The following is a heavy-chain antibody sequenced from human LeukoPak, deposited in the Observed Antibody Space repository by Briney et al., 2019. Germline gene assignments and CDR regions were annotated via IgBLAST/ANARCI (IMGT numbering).Heavy chain of an antibody. V-gene: IGHV4-30-4*01. J-gene: IGHJ5*02. CDR1: GGSISSGDYY. CDR2: IYYSGSS. Sequence: SETLSLTCTVSGGSISSGDYYWSWIRQPPGKGLEWIGYIYYSGSSYYNPSLKSRVTISVDTSKNQFSLKMNSVIAADTAVYYCARAGRNWFDPWGQGTLVTVSS. CDR3: ARAGRNWFDP.